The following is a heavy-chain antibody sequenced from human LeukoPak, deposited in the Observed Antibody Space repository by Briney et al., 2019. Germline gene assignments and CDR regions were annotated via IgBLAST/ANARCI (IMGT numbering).Heavy chain of an antibody. V-gene: IGHV1-2*02. Sequence: GASVKVSCKASGYTFTGYYMHWVRQAPGQGLEWMGWINPNSGGTNYAQRFQGRVTMTRDTSISTAYMELSRLRSDDTAVYYCARAFPYGGSFDYWGQGTLVTVSS. CDR2: INPNSGGT. CDR1: GYTFTGYY. CDR3: ARAFPYGGSFDY. J-gene: IGHJ4*02. D-gene: IGHD4-23*01.